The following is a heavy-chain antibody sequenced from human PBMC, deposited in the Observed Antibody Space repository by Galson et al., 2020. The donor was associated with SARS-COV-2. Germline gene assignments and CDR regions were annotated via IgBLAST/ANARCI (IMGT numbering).Heavy chain of an antibody. D-gene: IGHD6-19*01. CDR1: GFTLSSHR. Sequence: TGGSLRLSCAAPGFTLSSHRMSWVRQAPGKGREWVANIKQDGSEIYYVGSVKGRFTISRDNAKNSLYLQRNSLRAEDTAVYYCARDDCAVAGTNYYYYGMDVWGQGTTVTVSS. V-gene: IGHV3-7*01. J-gene: IGHJ6*02. CDR2: IKQDGSEI. CDR3: ARDDCAVAGTNYYYYGMDV.